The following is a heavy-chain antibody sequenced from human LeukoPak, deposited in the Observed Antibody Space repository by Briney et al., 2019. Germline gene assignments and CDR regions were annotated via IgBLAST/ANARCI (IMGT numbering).Heavy chain of an antibody. V-gene: IGHV4-39*01. J-gene: IGHJ4*02. CDR3: ARRITIFGVIKKTYYFDY. CDR1: GGSISSSSYE. D-gene: IGHD3-3*01. CDR2: IYYTGST. Sequence: SATLSLTCTVSGGSISSSSYEWGWLRQPPGKGLEWIGSIYYTGSTYSNPALKRCLTTCVDTSKNQFSLQLSSVTAPDMAVYYCARRITIFGVIKKTYYFDYWGQGTLVTVPS.